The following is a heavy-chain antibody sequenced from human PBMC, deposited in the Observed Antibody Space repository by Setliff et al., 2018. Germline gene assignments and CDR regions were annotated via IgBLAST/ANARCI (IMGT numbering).Heavy chain of an antibody. J-gene: IGHJ4*02. V-gene: IGHV1-3*01. Sequence: GASVKVSCKASGYSFSTYAMHWVRQAPGQRLEWMGWINGGNGNTKYSQKFQGRITITRDTSASTAYMELSRPRSDDTAVYYCARALGATITHFDYWGQGTLVTVSS. CDR3: ARALGATITHFDY. CDR1: GYSFSTYA. CDR2: INGGNGNT. D-gene: IGHD1-26*01.